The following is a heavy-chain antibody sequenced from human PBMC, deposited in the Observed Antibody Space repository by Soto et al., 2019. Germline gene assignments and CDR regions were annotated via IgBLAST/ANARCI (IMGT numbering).Heavy chain of an antibody. D-gene: IGHD2-2*01. CDR3: GSLGYCSSTSCYDIDY. J-gene: IGHJ4*02. V-gene: IGHV4-59*08. CDR2: IYYSGSA. Sequence: SETLSLTCTVSGGSISSYYWSWIRQPPGKGLEWIGYIYYSGSANYNPSLKSRVTISVDTSKNQFSLKLSSVTAADTAVYYCGSLGYCSSTSCYDIDYWGQGTLVTVSS. CDR1: GGSISSYY.